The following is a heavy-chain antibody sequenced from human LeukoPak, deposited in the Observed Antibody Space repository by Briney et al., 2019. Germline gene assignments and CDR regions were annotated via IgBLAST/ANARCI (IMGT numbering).Heavy chain of an antibody. CDR3: AKEYYYGSGVTFDY. J-gene: IGHJ4*02. D-gene: IGHD3-10*01. V-gene: IGHV3-23*01. CDR2: ISGSGGST. Sequence: QAGGSLRLSCAASGFTFSSYAMSWVRQAPGKGLEWVSAISGSGGSTYYADSVKGRFTISRDNSKSTLYLQMNSLRAEDTAVYYCAKEYYYGSGVTFDYWGQGTLVTVSS. CDR1: GFTFSSYA.